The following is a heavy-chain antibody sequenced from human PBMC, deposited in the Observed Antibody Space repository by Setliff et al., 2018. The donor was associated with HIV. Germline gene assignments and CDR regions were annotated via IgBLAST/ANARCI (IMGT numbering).Heavy chain of an antibody. V-gene: IGHV4-30-4*02. J-gene: IGHJ5*02. CDR2: IYYSGST. CDR1: GGSISSGDYY. CDR3: ARGGTSSNWFGP. D-gene: IGHD2-2*01. Sequence: SETLSLTCTVSGGSISSGDYYWSWIRQPPGKGLEWIGYIYYSGSTYYNPSLKSRVTISLDTSKNQFSLKLTSVTAADTAVYYCARGGTSSNWFGPWGQGTLVTVSS.